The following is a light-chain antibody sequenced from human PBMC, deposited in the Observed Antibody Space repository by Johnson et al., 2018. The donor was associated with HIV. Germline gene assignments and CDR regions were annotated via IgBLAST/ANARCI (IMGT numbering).Light chain of an antibody. CDR3: GTWDSGLSVYV. Sequence: QSVLTQPPSVSAAPGQKVTISCSGSSSNIGNNYISWYQQLPGTAPKLLIYDNNKRPSGIPDRFSGSKSGTSATLGITGLQTGDEAEYYCGTWDSGLSVYVFGTGTKVTVL. V-gene: IGLV1-51*01. CDR1: SSNIGNNY. CDR2: DNN. J-gene: IGLJ1*01.